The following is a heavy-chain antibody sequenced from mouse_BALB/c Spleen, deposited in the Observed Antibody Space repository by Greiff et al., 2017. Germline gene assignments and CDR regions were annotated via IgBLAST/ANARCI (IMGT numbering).Heavy chain of an antibody. V-gene: IGHV5-9-4*01. CDR1: GFTFSSYA. Sequence: EVKVEESGGGLVKPGGSLKLSCAASGFTFSSYAMSWVRQSPEKRLEWVAEISSGGSYTYYPDTVTGRFTISRDNAKNTLYLEMSSLRSEDTAMYYCARALRRDYYAMDYWGQGTSVTVSS. CDR2: ISSGGSYT. J-gene: IGHJ4*01. D-gene: IGHD2-12*01. CDR3: ARALRRDYYAMDY.